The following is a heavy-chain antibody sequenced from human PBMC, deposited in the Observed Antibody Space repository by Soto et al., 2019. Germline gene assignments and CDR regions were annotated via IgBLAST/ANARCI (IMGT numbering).Heavy chain of an antibody. CDR3: AKDISGDYADYYYYYMDV. Sequence: GGSLRLSCAASGFTFSSYAMSWVRQAPGKGLEWVSAISGSGGSTYYADSVKGRFTISRDNSKNTLYLQMNSLRAEDTAVYYCAKDISGDYADYYYYYMDVWGKGTTVTVSS. V-gene: IGHV3-23*01. CDR2: ISGSGGST. CDR1: GFTFSSYA. J-gene: IGHJ6*03. D-gene: IGHD4-17*01.